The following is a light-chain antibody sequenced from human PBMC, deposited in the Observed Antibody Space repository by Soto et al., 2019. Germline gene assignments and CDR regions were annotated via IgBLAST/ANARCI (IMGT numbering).Light chain of an antibody. Sequence: QSVLTQPASVSGSPGQSISISCTGTSSDVGGYNYVSWYQQHPGKAPKLMIYDVNNRPSGVSDRFSGSKSGNTASLTISGLQAEDEADYYCSSYTSSSTLVFRTGTKVTVL. CDR1: SSDVGGYNY. CDR3: SSYTSSSTLV. V-gene: IGLV2-14*01. CDR2: DVN. J-gene: IGLJ1*01.